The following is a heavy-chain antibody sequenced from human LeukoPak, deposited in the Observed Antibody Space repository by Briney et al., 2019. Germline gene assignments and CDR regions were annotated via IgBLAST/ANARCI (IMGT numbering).Heavy chain of an antibody. J-gene: IGHJ5*02. CDR2: INTNTGNP. CDR1: GYTFTSYA. D-gene: IGHD3-3*01. Sequence: ASVKVSCKASGYTFTSYAGNWVRQAPGQGLEWMGLINTNTGNPTYSQGFTGRFVFSLDTYVSTAYLQISSLKAEDTAVYYCARHLTYSDFWSGYYMGSWFDPWGQGTLVTVSS. CDR3: ARHLTYSDFWSGYYMGSWFDP. V-gene: IGHV7-4-1*02.